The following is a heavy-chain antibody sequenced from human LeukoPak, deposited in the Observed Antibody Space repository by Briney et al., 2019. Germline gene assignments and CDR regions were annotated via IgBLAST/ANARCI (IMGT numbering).Heavy chain of an antibody. J-gene: IGHJ4*02. D-gene: IGHD3-3*01. CDR3: ASYDFYPGPFDY. V-gene: IGHV4-59*12. CDR1: GGSISSYY. CDR2: IYYSGST. Sequence: PSETLSLTCTVSGGSISSYYWSWIRQPPGKGLEWIGYIYYSGSTNYNPSLKSRVTISVDTSKNQFSLKLSSVTAADTAVYYCASYDFYPGPFDYWGQGTLVTVSS.